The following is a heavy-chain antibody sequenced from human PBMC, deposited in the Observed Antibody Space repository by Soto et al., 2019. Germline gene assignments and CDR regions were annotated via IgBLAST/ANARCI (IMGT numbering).Heavy chain of an antibody. CDR3: AKVSSTVTPLDY. D-gene: IGHD4-4*01. CDR1: GFTFSSYG. V-gene: IGHV3-30*18. Sequence: QVQLVESGGGVVQPGRSLRLSCAASGFTFSSYGMHWVRQAPGKGLEWVAVISYDGSNKYYADSVKGRFTISRDNSKNTLYLQMNSLRAEDTAVYYCAKVSSTVTPLDYWGQGTLVTVSS. J-gene: IGHJ4*02. CDR2: ISYDGSNK.